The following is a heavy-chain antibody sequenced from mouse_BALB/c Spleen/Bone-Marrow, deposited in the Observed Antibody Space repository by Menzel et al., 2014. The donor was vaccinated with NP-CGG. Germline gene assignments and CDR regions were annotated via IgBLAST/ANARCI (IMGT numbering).Heavy chain of an antibody. CDR2: INPDSSTI. V-gene: IGHV4-1*02. CDR3: ARLNYHGNLFV. CDR1: GFDFSRYW. D-gene: IGHD1-1*01. J-gene: IGHJ1*01. Sequence: EVMLVESGGGLVQPGGSLKLSCAASGFDFSRYWMSWVRQAPGKGLEWIGEINPDSSTINYTPSLKDKFIISRDNAKNTLYLQMSEVRSEDTALYYCARLNYHGNLFVWGAGTTVTVSS.